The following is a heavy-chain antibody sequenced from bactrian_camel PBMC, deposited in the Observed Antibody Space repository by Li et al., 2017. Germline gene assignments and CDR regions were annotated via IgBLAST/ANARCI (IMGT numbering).Heavy chain of an antibody. D-gene: IGHD3*01. J-gene: IGHJ4*01. CDR1: GIHLSSAFC. CDR3: AAEIRRPYGTGWMCSGTYNY. CDR2: VGRDGRR. Sequence: HVQLVESGGDSMQAGGSLRLSCAGTGIHLSSAFCMGWFRQPPGKEREGVAAVGRDGRRGYADSVKGRFTVSRDSAKNTLYLQMNSLKPEDTGMYYCAAEIRRPYGTGWMCSGTYNYWGQGTQVTVS. V-gene: IGHV3S55*01.